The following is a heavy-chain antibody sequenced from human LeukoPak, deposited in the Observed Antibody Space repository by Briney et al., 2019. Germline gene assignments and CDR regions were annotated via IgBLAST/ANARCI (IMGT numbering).Heavy chain of an antibody. CDR1: GFTFSDSY. CDR3: ARGKYSFDY. V-gene: IGHV3-11*01. CDR2: ISSSGSTI. J-gene: IGHJ4*02. Sequence: GGSLRLSCAASGFTFSDSYMSWIRQAPGKGLEYISYISSSGSTIYYADSVKGRFTLSRDNAKNSPSLEMNSLRAEDTAVYYCARGKYSFDYWGQGTLVTVSS.